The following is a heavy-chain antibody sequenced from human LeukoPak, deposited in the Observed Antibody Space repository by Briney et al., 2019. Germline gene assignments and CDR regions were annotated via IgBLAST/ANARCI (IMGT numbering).Heavy chain of an antibody. J-gene: IGHJ3*02. Sequence: PSETLSLTCAVSGYSISSGYYWGWIRQPPGKGLEWIGSIYHSGGTYYNPSLKSRVTISVDTSKNQFSLKLSSVTAADTAVYYCARPYNWNDVDAFDIWGQGTMVTVSS. D-gene: IGHD1-20*01. CDR3: ARPYNWNDVDAFDI. V-gene: IGHV4-38-2*01. CDR2: IYHSGGT. CDR1: GYSISSGYY.